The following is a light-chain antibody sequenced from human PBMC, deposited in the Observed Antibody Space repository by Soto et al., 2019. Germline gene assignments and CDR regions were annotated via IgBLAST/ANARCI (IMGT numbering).Light chain of an antibody. CDR3: QHYGTSWIT. V-gene: IGKV3-20*01. CDR1: QSVTSNY. Sequence: EVVLTQSPGTLSLSPGQRSTLPCRASQSVTSNYLAWYQQKNGQAPRIXIYGVSSRATGIPDRFSGSGYGTDFTLTISRLESEDFAVYYCQHYGTSWITFGQGTRLEIK. J-gene: IGKJ5*01. CDR2: GVS.